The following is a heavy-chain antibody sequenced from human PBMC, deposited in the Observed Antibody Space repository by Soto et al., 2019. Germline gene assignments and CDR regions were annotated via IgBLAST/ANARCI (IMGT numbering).Heavy chain of an antibody. CDR1: GDSVSSNSAA. V-gene: IGHV6-1*01. CDR2: TYYRSKWYN. Sequence: PSQTLSLTCAISGDSVSSNSAAWNWIRQSTSRGLEWLGRTYYRSKWYNDYAVSVKSRITINPDTSKNQFSLQLNSVTPEDTAVYYCARDRAHIRSTSCEIHYWGQGTLVTVSS. J-gene: IGHJ4*02. D-gene: IGHD2-2*01. CDR3: ARDRAHIRSTSCEIHY.